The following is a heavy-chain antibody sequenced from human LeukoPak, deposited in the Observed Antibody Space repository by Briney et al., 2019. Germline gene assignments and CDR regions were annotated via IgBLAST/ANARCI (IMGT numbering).Heavy chain of an antibody. CDR1: GFTFSSYE. Sequence: PGGSLRLSCAASGFTFSSYEMNWVRQAPGKGLEWVAVIWYDGSNKYYADSVEGRFTISRDNSKNTLYLQMNSLRAEDTAVYYCARDTSSGWYYWGQGTLVTVSS. CDR2: IWYDGSNK. V-gene: IGHV3-33*08. CDR3: ARDTSSGWYY. D-gene: IGHD6-19*01. J-gene: IGHJ4*02.